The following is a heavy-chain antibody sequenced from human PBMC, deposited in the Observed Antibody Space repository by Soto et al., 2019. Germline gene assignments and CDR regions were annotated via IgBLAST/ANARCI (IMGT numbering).Heavy chain of an antibody. Sequence: PSETLSLTCAVSGGSISSYYWSCIRQPPGKGLEWIGYIYFSGSTKYNPSLKSRVTISVDTSKNQFSLKLSSVTAADTAIYFCARIYCSSVRCSSHFDSWGQGTLVTVSS. CDR3: ARIYCSSVRCSSHFDS. CDR1: GGSISSYY. J-gene: IGHJ4*02. V-gene: IGHV4-59*08. CDR2: IYFSGST. D-gene: IGHD2-2*01.